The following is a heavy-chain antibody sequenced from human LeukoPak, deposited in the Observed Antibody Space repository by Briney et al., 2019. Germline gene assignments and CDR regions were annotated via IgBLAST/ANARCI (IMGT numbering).Heavy chain of an antibody. CDR3: ARRNRAHYYDPSYYFDY. CDR1: GGSISSGSYY. V-gene: IGHV4-61*02. Sequence: PSQTLSLTCTVSGGSISSGSYYWSWIRQPGGKGLEWIGRIYTSGSTNYNPSLKSRVTISVDTSKNQFSLKLSSVTAADTAVYYCARRNRAHYYDPSYYFDYWGQGTLVTVSS. CDR2: IYTSGST. J-gene: IGHJ4*02. D-gene: IGHD3-22*01.